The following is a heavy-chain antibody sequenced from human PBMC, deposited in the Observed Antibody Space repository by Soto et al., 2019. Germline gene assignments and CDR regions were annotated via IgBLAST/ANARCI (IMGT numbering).Heavy chain of an antibody. CDR3: ARSNGDYYDSSGYGSHFDY. V-gene: IGHV1-69*13. CDR2: IIPIFGTA. D-gene: IGHD3-22*01. J-gene: IGHJ4*02. Sequence: SVKVSCKASGGTFSSYAISWVRQAPGQGLEWMGGIIPIFGTANYAQKFQGRVTITADESTSTAYTELSSLRSEDTAVYYCARSNGDYYDSSGYGSHFDYWGQGTLVTVSS. CDR1: GGTFSSYA.